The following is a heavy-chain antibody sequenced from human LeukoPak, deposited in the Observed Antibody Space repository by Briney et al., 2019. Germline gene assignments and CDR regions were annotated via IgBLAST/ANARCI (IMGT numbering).Heavy chain of an antibody. Sequence: PGRSLSPSCAPATPSFTIYSTHCDSHAPGKGLEWAAVISYDGSNKYYADSVKGRFTISRDNSKNTLCLQMNSLRAEDTAVYYCARQYCSSNGCSHFDYWGQGTLVTVSS. CDR1: TPSFTIYS. CDR3: ARQYCSSNGCSHFDY. D-gene: IGHD2-2*01. CDR2: ISYDGSNK. V-gene: IGHV3-30-3*01. J-gene: IGHJ4*02.